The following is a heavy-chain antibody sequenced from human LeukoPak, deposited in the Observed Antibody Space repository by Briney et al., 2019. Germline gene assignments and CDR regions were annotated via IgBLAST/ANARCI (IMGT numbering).Heavy chain of an antibody. J-gene: IGHJ4*02. CDR2: INPSGGST. D-gene: IGHD6-13*01. CDR1: GYTFTSYY. CDR3: ARGFTTGYSSSWNLDY. V-gene: IGHV1-46*01. Sequence: ASVKVSCKASGYTFTSYYMHWVRQAPGQGLEWMGIINPSGGSTSYAQKSQGRVTMTRDTSISTAYMELSRLRSDDTAVYYCARGFTTGYSSSWNLDYWGQGTLVTVSS.